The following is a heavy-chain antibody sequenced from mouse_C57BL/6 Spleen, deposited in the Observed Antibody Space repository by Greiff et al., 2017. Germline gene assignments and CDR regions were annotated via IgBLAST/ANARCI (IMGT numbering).Heavy chain of an antibody. D-gene: IGHD4-1*01. J-gene: IGHJ2*01. Sequence: QVQLKESGAELVKPGASVKISCKASGYAFSSYWMNWVKQRPGKGLEWIGQIYPGDGDTNYNGKFKGKATLTADKSSSTAYMQLSSLTSEDSAVYFCARLGWDWGDYWGQGTTLTVSS. CDR1: GYAFSSYW. V-gene: IGHV1-80*01. CDR3: ARLGWDWGDY. CDR2: IYPGDGDT.